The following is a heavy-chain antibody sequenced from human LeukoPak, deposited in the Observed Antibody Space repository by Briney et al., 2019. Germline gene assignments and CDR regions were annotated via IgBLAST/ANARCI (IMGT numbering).Heavy chain of an antibody. CDR2: IKLDGSTK. CDR3: ATVAGDCSGGRCYLLRFDY. J-gene: IGHJ4*02. V-gene: IGHV3-7*01. CDR1: GLIFSNYW. Sequence: GGSLRLSCAASGLIFSNYWMSWVRQAPGKGLEWVANIKLDGSTKDYVDSVKGRFTISRDNAKNSLYLQMNSLRGDDTAVYYCATVAGDCSGGRCYLLRFDYWGQGTLVTVSS. D-gene: IGHD2-15*01.